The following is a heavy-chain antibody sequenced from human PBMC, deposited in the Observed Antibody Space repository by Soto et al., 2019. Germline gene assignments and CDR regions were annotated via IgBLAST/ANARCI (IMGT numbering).Heavy chain of an antibody. J-gene: IGHJ1*01. CDR2: MNPDGSQT. V-gene: IGHV3-7*01. CDR3: AREPRVLSY. CDR1: GFTYSTYW. Sequence: EVRLVESGGGVVQPGGSLRLSCVASGFTYSTYWMAWVRQVPGKGLEWVAYMNPDGSQTFYVDSVKGRFAISRDNVRNSLYLHIRSLRVDDTAVYYCAREPRVLSYWGQGTLVTVSS. D-gene: IGHD3-10*01.